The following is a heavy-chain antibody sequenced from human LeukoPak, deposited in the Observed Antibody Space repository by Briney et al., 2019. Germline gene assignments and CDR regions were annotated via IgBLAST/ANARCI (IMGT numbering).Heavy chain of an antibody. V-gene: IGHV3-30-3*01. J-gene: IGHJ6*02. CDR2: ISHDGSNK. CDR3: ARDRGATYYYYAMDV. CDR1: GFTFSSYP. Sequence: GRSLRLSCAASGFTFSSYPMHWVRQAPGEGLEWVAVISHDGSNKYYADSVKGRFTISRDNSKNTLYVQMNSLRPEDTAVYYCARDRGATYYYYAMDVWGQGTTVTVSS.